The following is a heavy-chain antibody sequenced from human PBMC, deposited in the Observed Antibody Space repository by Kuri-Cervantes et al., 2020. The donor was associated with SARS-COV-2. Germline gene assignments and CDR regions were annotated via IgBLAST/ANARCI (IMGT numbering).Heavy chain of an antibody. V-gene: IGHV4-34*01. CDR2: INHSGST. CDR1: GGSFSGYY. CDR3: ARGRKNVSSGAARPTRYDP. J-gene: IGHJ5*02. Sequence: SETLSLTCAVYGGSFSGYYWSWIRQPPGKGLEWIGEINHSGSTNYNPSLKSRVTISVDTSKNQFSLKLSSVTAADTAVYYCARGRKNVSSGAARPTRYDPWGQGTLVTVSS. D-gene: IGHD6-6*01.